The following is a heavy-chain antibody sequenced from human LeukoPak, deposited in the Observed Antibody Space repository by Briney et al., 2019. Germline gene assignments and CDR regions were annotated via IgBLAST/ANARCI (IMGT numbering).Heavy chain of an antibody. CDR1: GGSISSGSYH. J-gene: IGHJ4*02. Sequence: SQTLSLTCTVSGGSISSGSYHWRWIRQPAGKGLEWIGRIYTSGSTNYNPSLKGRVTISVAASKNQFSLKLSSVTAADTAIYYCARDHSGSFWTFDYWGQGSLVTVSS. CDR2: IYTSGST. D-gene: IGHD1-26*01. CDR3: ARDHSGSFWTFDY. V-gene: IGHV4-61*02.